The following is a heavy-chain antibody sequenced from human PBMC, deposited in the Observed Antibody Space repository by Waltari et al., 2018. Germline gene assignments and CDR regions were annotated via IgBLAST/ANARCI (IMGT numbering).Heavy chain of an antibody. V-gene: IGHV3-30-3*01. D-gene: IGHD3-22*01. J-gene: IGHJ4*02. CDR3: ARGGRITMIVVAF. CDR2: ISYDGSNK. CDR1: GFTFSSSA. Sequence: QVQLVESGGGVVQPGRSLRLSCAASGFTFSSSAMHWVRQAPGKGLEWVAVISYDGSNKYYADSVKGRFTISRDNSKNTLYLQMNSLRAEDTAVYYCARGGRITMIVVAFWGQGTLVTVSS.